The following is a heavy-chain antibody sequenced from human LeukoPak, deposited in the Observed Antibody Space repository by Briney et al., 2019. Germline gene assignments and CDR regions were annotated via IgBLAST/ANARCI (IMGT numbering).Heavy chain of an antibody. V-gene: IGHV3-23*01. CDR3: AKDMNEYGALGGLVL. J-gene: IGHJ4*02. D-gene: IGHD4/OR15-4a*01. CDR2: LSSGGVTT. Sequence: GGSLRLSCAASGFTFSSYAMSWVRQAPGKGLEWVSGLSSGGVTTYYSESVKGRFTISRDNSKNTLYLQMNSLRVEDTAVFYCAKDMNEYGALGGLVLWGQGTLVTVSS. CDR1: GFTFSSYA.